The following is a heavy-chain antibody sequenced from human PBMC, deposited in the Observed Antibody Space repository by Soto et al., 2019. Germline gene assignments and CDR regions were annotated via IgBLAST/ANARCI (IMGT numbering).Heavy chain of an antibody. D-gene: IGHD2-2*01. CDR2: ISGSGGST. J-gene: IGHJ4*02. CDR3: AKGPDIVVVPAAY. V-gene: IGHV3-23*01. CDR1: GFTFSSYA. Sequence: LRLSCAASGFTFSSYAMSWVRQAPGKGLEWVSAISGSGGSTYYADSVKGRFTISRDNSKNTLYLQMNSLRAEDTAVYYCAKGPDIVVVPAAYWGQGTLVTVSS.